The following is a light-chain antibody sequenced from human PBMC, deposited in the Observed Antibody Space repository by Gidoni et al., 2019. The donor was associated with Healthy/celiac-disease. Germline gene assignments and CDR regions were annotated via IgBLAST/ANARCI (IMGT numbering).Light chain of an antibody. CDR2: AAS. V-gene: IGKV1-39*01. CDR3: QQSYSTLRT. J-gene: IGKJ1*01. CDR1: QSSSSY. Sequence: DIQMTQSPSSLSASVGDRVTITCRASQSSSSYLNWYQQKPGKAPKLLIYAASSLQSGVPSRFSGSGSGTYFTLTISSLPPEDFATYYCQQSYSTLRTFGQXTKVEIK.